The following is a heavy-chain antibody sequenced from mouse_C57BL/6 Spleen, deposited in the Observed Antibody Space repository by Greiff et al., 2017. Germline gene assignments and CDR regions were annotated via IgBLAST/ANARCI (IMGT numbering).Heavy chain of an antibody. V-gene: IGHV1-53*01. CDR3: ASEGYDYDDD. Sequence: VQLQPPGTELVKPGASVQLSCKASGYTFTSYWMPWVKPRPGQGLEWIGNINPSNGGTNYNEKFKSKATLTVDKSSSTAYMQLSSLTSEDSAVDYCASEGYDYDDDWGQGTTLTVSS. J-gene: IGHJ2*01. CDR1: GYTFTSYW. CDR2: INPSNGGT. D-gene: IGHD2-4*01.